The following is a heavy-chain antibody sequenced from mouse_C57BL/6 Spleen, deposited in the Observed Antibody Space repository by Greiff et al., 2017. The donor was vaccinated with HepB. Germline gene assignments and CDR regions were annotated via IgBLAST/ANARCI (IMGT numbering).Heavy chain of an antibody. V-gene: IGHV3-8*01. CDR1: GYSITSDY. Sequence: EVKLVESGPGLAKPSQTLSLTCSVTGYSITSDYWNWIRKFPGNKLEYMGYISYSGSTYYNPSLKSRISITRDTSKNQYYLQLNSVTTEDTATYYCARSNYYGSSFYAMDYWGQGTSVTVSS. J-gene: IGHJ4*01. CDR2: ISYSGST. D-gene: IGHD1-1*01. CDR3: ARSNYYGSSFYAMDY.